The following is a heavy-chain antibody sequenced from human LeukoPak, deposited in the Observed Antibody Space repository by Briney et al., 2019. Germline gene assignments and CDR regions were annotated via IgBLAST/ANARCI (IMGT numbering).Heavy chain of an antibody. CDR3: ARLRITRGEADF. Sequence: SETLSLTCTVSGGSVSDTSYYWGWIRQPSGKGLEFIGSMYHSGGTYYNEALKSRVTMSVDTSSNQFSLKLSSVTAADTAVYYCARLRITRGEADFWGRGTLVIVSS. D-gene: IGHD3-16*01. CDR1: GGSVSDTSYY. J-gene: IGHJ4*02. CDR2: MYHSGGT. V-gene: IGHV4-39*01.